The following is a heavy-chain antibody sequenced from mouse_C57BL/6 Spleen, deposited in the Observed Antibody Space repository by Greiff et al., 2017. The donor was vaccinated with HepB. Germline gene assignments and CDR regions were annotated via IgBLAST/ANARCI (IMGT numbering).Heavy chain of an antibody. D-gene: IGHD1-1*01. CDR3: TRAPYGSSPLYFDV. CDR1: GFTFSSYA. CDR2: ISSGGDYI. V-gene: IGHV5-9-1*02. J-gene: IGHJ1*03. Sequence: EVMLVESGEGLVKPGGSLKLSCAASGFTFSSYAMSWVRQTPEKRLEWVAYISSGGDYIYYADTVKGRFTISRDNARNTLYLQMSSLKSEDTAMYYCTRAPYGSSPLYFDVWGTGTTVTVSS.